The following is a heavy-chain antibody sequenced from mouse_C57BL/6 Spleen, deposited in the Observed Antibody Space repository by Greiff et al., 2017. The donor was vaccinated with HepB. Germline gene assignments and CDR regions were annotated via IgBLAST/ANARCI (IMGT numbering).Heavy chain of an antibody. V-gene: IGHV2-2*01. J-gene: IGHJ1*03. CDR2: IWSGGST. Sequence: QVQLKESGPGLVQPSQSLSITCTVSGFSLTSYGVHWVRQSPGKGLEWLGVIWSGGSTDYNAAFISRLSISKDNSKSQVFFKMNSLQADDTAIYYCARTPPHYYGSYWYFDVWGTGTTVTVSS. CDR1: GFSLTSYG. D-gene: IGHD1-1*01. CDR3: ARTPPHYYGSYWYFDV.